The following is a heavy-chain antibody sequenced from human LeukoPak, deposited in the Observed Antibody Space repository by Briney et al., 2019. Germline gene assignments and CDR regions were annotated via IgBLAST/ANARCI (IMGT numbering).Heavy chain of an antibody. V-gene: IGHV3-23*01. J-gene: IGHJ4*02. D-gene: IGHD3-3*01. Sequence: GGSLRLSXAASGFTFSIYAMSWVRQAPGKGIEWVSSITSSGDGSYYADSVKGRFTISRDNSENTLYLQMSSLRAGDTAVYYCAKDRPNYHESNGHYYRRDGDFWGQGTLVTVSS. CDR2: ITSSGDGS. CDR3: AKDRPNYHESNGHYYRRDGDF. CDR1: GFTFSIYA.